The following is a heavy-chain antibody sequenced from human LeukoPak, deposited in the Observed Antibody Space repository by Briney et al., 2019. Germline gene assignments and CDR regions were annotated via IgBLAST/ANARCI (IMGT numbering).Heavy chain of an antibody. CDR2: INHSGST. Sequence: SETLSLTCAVYGGSFSGYYWSWIRQPPGEGLEWIGEINHSGSTNYNPSLKSRVTISVDTSKNQFSLKLSSVTAADTAVYYCARTYYYDSSGYSPFDYWGQGTLVTVSS. CDR1: GGSFSGYY. V-gene: IGHV4-34*01. D-gene: IGHD3-22*01. J-gene: IGHJ4*02. CDR3: ARTYYYDSSGYSPFDY.